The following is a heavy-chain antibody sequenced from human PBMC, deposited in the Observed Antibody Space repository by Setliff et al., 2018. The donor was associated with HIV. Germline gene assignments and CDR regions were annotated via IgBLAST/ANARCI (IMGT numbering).Heavy chain of an antibody. D-gene: IGHD2-2*01. CDR3: ARDRMPMASWVPDK. CDR2: IFYSGST. Sequence: PSETLSLTCTVSGGSISSGSYYWNWIRLPPGKGLEWIGYIFYSGSTNYNPSLKGRVTMSVDTSKNQFSLNLSSVTAADTAVYYCARDRMPMASWVPDKWGQGTLVTVSS. J-gene: IGHJ4*02. V-gene: IGHV4-61*01. CDR1: GGSISSGSYY.